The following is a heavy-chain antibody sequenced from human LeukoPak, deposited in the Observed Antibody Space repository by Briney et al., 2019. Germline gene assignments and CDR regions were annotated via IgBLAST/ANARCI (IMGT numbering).Heavy chain of an antibody. CDR2: IIPIFGTA. V-gene: IGHV1-69*13. D-gene: IGHD6-6*01. CDR1: GGTFSSYA. CDR3: ARVGQWYSSSPRDYYFDY. Sequence: SVKVSCKASGGTFSSYAISWVRQAPGQGLEWMGGIIPIFGTANYAQKFQGRVTITADESTSTAYMELSSLRSEDTAVYYCARVGQWYSSSPRDYYFDYWGQGTLVTVSS. J-gene: IGHJ4*02.